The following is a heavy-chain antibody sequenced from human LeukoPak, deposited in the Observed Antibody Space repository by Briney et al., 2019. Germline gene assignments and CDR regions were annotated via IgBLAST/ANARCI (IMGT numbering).Heavy chain of an antibody. CDR2: IYYSGST. CDR3: ARDRITIFGVVQNWFDP. CDR1: GGSISSGDYY. V-gene: IGHV4-30-4*08. J-gene: IGHJ5*02. Sequence: SQTQSLTCTVSGGSISSGDYYWSWIRQPPGKGLEWIGYIYYSGSTYYNPSLKSRVTISVDTSKNQFSLKLSSVTAADTAVYYCARDRITIFGVVQNWFDPWGQGTLVTVSP. D-gene: IGHD3-3*01.